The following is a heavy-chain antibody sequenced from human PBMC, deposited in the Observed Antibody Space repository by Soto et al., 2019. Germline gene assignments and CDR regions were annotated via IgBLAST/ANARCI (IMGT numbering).Heavy chain of an antibody. CDR3: TKDTTSGYYGGPEDY. J-gene: IGHJ4*02. CDR2: ISWNSDSI. CDR1: GFTFDDYA. Sequence: DVQLVESGGGLVQPGRSLRLSCEASGFTFDDYAMHWVRQAPWTGLEWVSGISWNSDSIGYADSVNGRFTISREKATNYLYLPINSLRTEDTAMYYCTKDTTSGYYGGPEDYWDQRTLVILSS. V-gene: IGHV3-9*01. D-gene: IGHD5-12*01.